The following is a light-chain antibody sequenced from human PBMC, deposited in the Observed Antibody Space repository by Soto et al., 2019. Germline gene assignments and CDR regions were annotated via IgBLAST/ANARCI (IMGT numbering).Light chain of an antibody. CDR2: GAS. J-gene: IGKJ4*01. CDR1: QSVSSN. CDR3: QQYNNWPLT. V-gene: IGKV3D-15*01. Sequence: EIVMTQSPATLSVSPGERATLSCRASQSVSSNLAWYQQKPGQAPRLLIYGASTRATGIPARFSGSGSGTESTLTISSLPSEDLAVYYCQQYNNWPLTFGGGTKVEIK.